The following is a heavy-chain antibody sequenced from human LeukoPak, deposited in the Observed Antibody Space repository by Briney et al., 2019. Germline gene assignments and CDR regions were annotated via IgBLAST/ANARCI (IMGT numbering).Heavy chain of an antibody. CDR1: GYSFTRYG. D-gene: IGHD3-10*01. V-gene: IGHV1-18*01. CDR3: AREGTKLPWFGELRITRYYYYYMDV. CDR2: ISPYNGNT. J-gene: IGHJ6*03. Sequence: GASVKVSCKASGYSFTRYGISWVRQAPGQALEWMGWISPYNGNTKYAQKLQGRVTMTTDTSTSTANMELRSLRSDDTAVYYCAREGTKLPWFGELRITRYYYYYMDVWGKGTTATISS.